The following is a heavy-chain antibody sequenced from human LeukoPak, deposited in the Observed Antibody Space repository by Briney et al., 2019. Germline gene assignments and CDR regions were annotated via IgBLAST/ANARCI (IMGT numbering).Heavy chain of an antibody. D-gene: IGHD3-10*01. CDR1: GGSISSSSYY. Sequence: SETLSLTCTVSGGSISSSSYYWGWLRQPPGKGLEWIGSIYYSGSTYYNPSLKSRVTISVDTSKNQFSLKLSSVTAADTAVYYCARERVRGENRVYYFDYWGQGTLVTVSS. V-gene: IGHV4-39*07. J-gene: IGHJ4*02. CDR3: ARERVRGENRVYYFDY. CDR2: IYYSGST.